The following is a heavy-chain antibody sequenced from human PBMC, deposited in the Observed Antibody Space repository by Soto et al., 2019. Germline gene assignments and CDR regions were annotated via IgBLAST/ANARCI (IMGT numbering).Heavy chain of an antibody. D-gene: IGHD3-10*01. V-gene: IGHV3-48*03. CDR3: ARDAFEIYYKFGLDV. Sequence: GGSLRLSCAASGFSFSDYEMNWFRQTPGKGLEWLSYISSSGGTIKYADSVKGRFTISRDNAKNSLYLQMHSLRADDTAVYYCARDAFEIYYKFGLDVWGQGTPVTVSS. J-gene: IGHJ6*02. CDR2: ISSSGGTI. CDR1: GFSFSDYE.